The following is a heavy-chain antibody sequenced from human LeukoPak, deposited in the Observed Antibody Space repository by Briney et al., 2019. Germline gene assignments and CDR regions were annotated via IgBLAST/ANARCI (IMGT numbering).Heavy chain of an antibody. V-gene: IGHV3-7*03. CDR2: INHNGNVN. J-gene: IGHJ6*02. CDR1: GFTFSSYW. D-gene: IGHD2-15*01. Sequence: GGSLRLSCAASGFTFSSYWMNWARQAPGKGLEWVASINHNGNVNYYVDSVKGRFTISRDNAKNSLYLQMSNMRAEDTAVYFCARGGGSDVWGQGATVTVSS. CDR3: ARGGGSDV.